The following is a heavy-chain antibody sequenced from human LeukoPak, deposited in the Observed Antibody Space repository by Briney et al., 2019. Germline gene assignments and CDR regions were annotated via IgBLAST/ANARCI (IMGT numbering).Heavy chain of an antibody. CDR1: GGSISSYY. V-gene: IGHV4-59*01. Sequence: SETLSLTCTVSGGSISSYYWSWIRQPPGKGLEWMGYINYSGSTTYNPSLKSRVTISVDTSKNQFPLKLSSVTAADTAVYYCASARARYFPPYYFDYWGQGTLVTVSS. D-gene: IGHD3-9*01. J-gene: IGHJ4*02. CDR2: INYSGST. CDR3: ASARARYFPPYYFDY.